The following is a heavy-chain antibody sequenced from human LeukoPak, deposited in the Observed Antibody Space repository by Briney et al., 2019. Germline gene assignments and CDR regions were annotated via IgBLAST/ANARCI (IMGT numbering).Heavy chain of an antibody. CDR3: AKIFRYGTDY. CDR2: IRYDGSNK. CDR1: GFTFSSNG. V-gene: IGHV3-30*02. J-gene: IGHJ4*02. D-gene: IGHD5-18*01. Sequence: PGGSLRLSRAASGFTFSSNGMHWVRQAPGKGLEWVAFIRYDGSNKYYADSVKGRFTISRDNSKNTLYLQMNSLRAEDTAVYYCAKIFRYGTDYWGQGTLVTVSS.